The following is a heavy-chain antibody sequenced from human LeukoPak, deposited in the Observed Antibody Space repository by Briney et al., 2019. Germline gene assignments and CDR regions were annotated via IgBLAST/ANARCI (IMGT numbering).Heavy chain of an antibody. V-gene: IGHV3-30*03. CDR3: ARDVYSYGNNGFDP. CDR1: GFIFSNYV. CDR2: ISVDGSNK. J-gene: IGHJ5*02. D-gene: IGHD5-18*01. Sequence: GGSLRLSCAASGFIFSNYVMHWVRQAPGKGLEWVALISVDGSNKYYAESVKVRFTISRDNSKNTVYLKINSLSAEDTALYYCARDVYSYGNNGFDPWGQGTLVTVSS.